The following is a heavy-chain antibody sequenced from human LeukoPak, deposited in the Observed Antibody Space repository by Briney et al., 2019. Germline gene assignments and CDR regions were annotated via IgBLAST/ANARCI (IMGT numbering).Heavy chain of an antibody. J-gene: IGHJ4*02. CDR1: GGTFSSYA. CDR2: IIPIFGTA. D-gene: IGHD6-13*01. Sequence: SVKVSCKASGGTFSSYAISWVRQAPGQGLEWMGGIIPIFGTANYAQKFQGRVTITADESTSTAYMELSSLRSEDTAVYYCARGFVGSSSWSRGVYYFDYWGQGTLVTVSS. CDR3: ARGFVGSSSWSRGVYYFDY. V-gene: IGHV1-69*01.